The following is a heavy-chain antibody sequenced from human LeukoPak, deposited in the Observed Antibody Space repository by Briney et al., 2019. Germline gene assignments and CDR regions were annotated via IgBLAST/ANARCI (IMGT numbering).Heavy chain of an antibody. J-gene: IGHJ4*02. CDR2: ISYDGSNK. Sequence: PGGSLRLSCAASGFTFSSYGMHWVRQAPGKGLEWVAVISYDGSNKYYADSVKGRFTISRDNSKNTLYLQMNCLRAEDTAVYYCAKYSGYDSWGQGTLVTVSS. V-gene: IGHV3-30*18. D-gene: IGHD5-12*01. CDR3: AKYSGYDS. CDR1: GFTFSSYG.